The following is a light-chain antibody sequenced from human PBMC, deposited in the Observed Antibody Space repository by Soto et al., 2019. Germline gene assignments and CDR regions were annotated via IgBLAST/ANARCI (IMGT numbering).Light chain of an antibody. Sequence: QSVLTQPASVSGSPGQSVTISCTGTSSDIGAYNYVSWYQQHPGKAPRLMIFEVSTRPSGISNRFSGSKSGNTASLTISGLQAEDEADYYCSTYTGTTTLLFGGGTQLTVL. CDR3: STYTGTTTLL. V-gene: IGLV2-14*01. CDR1: SSDIGAYNY. CDR2: EVS. J-gene: IGLJ2*01.